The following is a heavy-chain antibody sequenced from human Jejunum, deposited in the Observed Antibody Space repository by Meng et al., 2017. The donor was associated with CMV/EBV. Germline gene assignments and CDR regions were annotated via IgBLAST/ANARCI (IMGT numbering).Heavy chain of an antibody. CDR1: GFTPGTRELG. J-gene: IGHJ5*02. D-gene: IGHD5-12*01. V-gene: IGHV2-5*02. CDR3: AHRPYSPYVRRFDP. CDR2: IYSDDSK. Sequence: GFTPGTRELGLGWVRQSPGKALEWLAHIYSDDSKRYNPSLESRLTITKDTSKNQVVLTMTDMDPADTATYYCAHRPYSPYVRRFDPWGQGILVTVSS.